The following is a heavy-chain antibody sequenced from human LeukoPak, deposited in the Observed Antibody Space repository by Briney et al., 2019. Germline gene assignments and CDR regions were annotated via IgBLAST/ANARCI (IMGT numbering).Heavy chain of an antibody. V-gene: IGHV3-21*01. CDR2: ISSSSYI. D-gene: IGHD6-19*01. CDR1: GFTFSSYS. Sequence: PGGSLRLSCAPSGFTFSSYSMNWVRQAPGKGLEWVSSISSSSYIYYPDSVKGRFTISRDNAKNSLYLQMNSLRGEDTAVYYCARVIIAVAGEVDYWDQGTLVTVSS. CDR3: ARVIIAVAGEVDY. J-gene: IGHJ4*02.